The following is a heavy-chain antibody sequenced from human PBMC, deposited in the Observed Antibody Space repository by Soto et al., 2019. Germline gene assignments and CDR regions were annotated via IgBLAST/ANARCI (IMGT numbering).Heavy chain of an antibody. D-gene: IGHD2-8*01. V-gene: IGHV5-51*01. Sequence: GESLKISCQGSGYSFTSYWIGWVRQMPGKGLEWMGIIYPGDSDTRYSPSFQGQVTISADKSISTAYLQWSSLKALDTAMYYCARLLMVYALDYYYGMDVWGQGTTVTVSS. CDR3: ARLLMVYALDYYYGMDV. CDR1: GYSFTSYW. CDR2: IYPGDSDT. J-gene: IGHJ6*02.